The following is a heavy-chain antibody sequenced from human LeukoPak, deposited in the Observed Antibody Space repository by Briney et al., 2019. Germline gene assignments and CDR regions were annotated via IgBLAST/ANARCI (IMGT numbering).Heavy chain of an antibody. Sequence: GESLKISCKGSGYSFTNYWIGWVRQVPGKGLEWMGIIYPGDSDTRYSPSFQGQVTISADKSISTAYLQWSSLKASDTAMFYCARLRFVTYCGGDCYSYDAFDIWGQGTMVTVSS. V-gene: IGHV5-51*01. CDR2: IYPGDSDT. D-gene: IGHD2-21*02. CDR1: GYSFTNYW. CDR3: ARLRFVTYCGGDCYSYDAFDI. J-gene: IGHJ3*02.